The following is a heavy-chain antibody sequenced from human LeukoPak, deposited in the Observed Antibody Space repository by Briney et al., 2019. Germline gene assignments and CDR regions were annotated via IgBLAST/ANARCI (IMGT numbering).Heavy chain of an antibody. CDR3: TRVGYIDEGIDY. CDR2: INHNGNLN. J-gene: IGHJ4*02. D-gene: IGHD5-24*01. CDR1: GFTFSSYW. V-gene: IGHV3-7*04. Sequence: GSLRLSCAASGFTFSSYWMNWARQAPGKGVEWVASINHNGNLNYYVDSVKGRFTTSRDNAKNSLYLQMNSLRAEDTAIYYCTRVGYIDEGIDYWGQGTLVTVSS.